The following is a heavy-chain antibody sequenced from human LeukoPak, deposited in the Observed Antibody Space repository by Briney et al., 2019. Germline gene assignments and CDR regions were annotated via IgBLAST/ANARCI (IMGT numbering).Heavy chain of an antibody. CDR3: AREQWLGYYFDY. CDR2: ISSNGGST. CDR1: GITFSNHG. V-gene: IGHV3-64*01. D-gene: IGHD6-19*01. Sequence: GGSLRLSCALSGITFSNHGMNWVRQAPGKGLEYVSAISSNGGSTYYANSVKGRFTISRDNSKNTLYLQMGSLRAEDMAVYYCAREQWLGYYFDYWGQGTLVTVSS. J-gene: IGHJ4*02.